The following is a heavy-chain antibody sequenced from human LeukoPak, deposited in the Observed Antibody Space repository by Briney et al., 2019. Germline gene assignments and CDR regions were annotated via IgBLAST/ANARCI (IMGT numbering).Heavy chain of an antibody. Sequence: GGSLRLSCAASGFTFSSYAIHWVRQAPGKGLEWVAVISYDGSNKYYADSVKGRFTISRDNSKNTLYLQMNSLRAEDTAVYSCARGADGVSSNSRGWFDPWGQGTLVTVSS. D-gene: IGHD2-15*01. CDR1: GFTFSSYA. J-gene: IGHJ5*02. CDR2: ISYDGSNK. CDR3: ARGADGVSSNSRGWFDP. V-gene: IGHV3-30*03.